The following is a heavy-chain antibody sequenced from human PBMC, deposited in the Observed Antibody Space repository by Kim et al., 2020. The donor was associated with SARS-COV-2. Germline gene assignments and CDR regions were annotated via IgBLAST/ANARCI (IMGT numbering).Heavy chain of an antibody. CDR2: IYSGGSST. CDR1: GFTFSSYA. D-gene: IGHD3-3*01. CDR3: AKDHGFWSGYSTGSLDPFPPYYYYYGMDV. J-gene: IGHJ6*02. Sequence: GGSLRLSCAASGFTFSSYAMSWVRQAPGKGLEWVSVIYSGGSSTYYADSVKGRFTISRDNSKNTLYLQMNSLRAEDTAVYYCAKDHGFWSGYSTGSLDPFPPYYYYYGMDVWGQGTTVTVSS. V-gene: IGHV3-23*03.